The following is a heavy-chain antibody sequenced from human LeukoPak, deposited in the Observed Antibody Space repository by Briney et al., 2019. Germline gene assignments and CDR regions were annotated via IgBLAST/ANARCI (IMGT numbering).Heavy chain of an antibody. J-gene: IGHJ4*02. Sequence: PLGTPSLTRAVSVGSPSSINWWSGAPQPPGKGLDWIGEIYHSGRTNSNPSPTGRVTLLVDTPKNKFSLSLSSVTAPDPAVYSGGRLGYDYYVLAHWGEGTLVTVSS. V-gene: IGHV4-4*01. CDR3: GRLGYDYYVLAH. D-gene: IGHD5-12*01. CDR1: VGSPSSINW. CDR2: IYHSGRT.